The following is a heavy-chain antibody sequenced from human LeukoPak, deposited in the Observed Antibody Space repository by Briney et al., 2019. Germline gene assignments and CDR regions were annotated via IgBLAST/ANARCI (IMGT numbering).Heavy chain of an antibody. J-gene: IGHJ4*02. CDR1: VYTFTNYG. CDR2: ISAYNGNT. V-gene: IGHV1-18*01. CDR3: ARLFRPAAGYIDY. Sequence: GASVKVSCKSSVYTFTNYGISWVRQAPGQGLEWMGWISAYNGNTNYAQKLQGRVTMTTDTSTSTACMELRSLRSDDTAVYYCARLFRPAAGYIDYWGQGTLVTVSS. D-gene: IGHD6-13*01.